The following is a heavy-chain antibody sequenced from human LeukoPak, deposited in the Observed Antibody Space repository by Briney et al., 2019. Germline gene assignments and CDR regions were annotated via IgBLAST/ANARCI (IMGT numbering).Heavy chain of an antibody. Sequence: GGSLRLSCAASGFTVSSNYMSWVRQAPGKGLEWVSVIYSGGSTYYADSVKGRFTISRDNSKNTLYLQMNSLRAEDTAVYYCAGANYYDSSGYYPFGYWGQGTLVTVSS. J-gene: IGHJ4*02. V-gene: IGHV3-66*01. CDR3: AGANYYDSSGYYPFGY. CDR1: GFTVSSNY. CDR2: IYSGGST. D-gene: IGHD3-22*01.